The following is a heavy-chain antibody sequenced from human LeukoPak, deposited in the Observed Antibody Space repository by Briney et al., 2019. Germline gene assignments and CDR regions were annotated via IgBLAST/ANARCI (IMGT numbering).Heavy chain of an antibody. Sequence: SVKVSCKASGGTSSSYAISWVRQAPGQGLEWMGGIIPIFGTANYAQKFQGRVTITADKSTSTAYMELSSLRSEDTAVYYCASAVVVAATRFDYWGQGTLVTVSS. CDR3: ASAVVVAATRFDY. J-gene: IGHJ4*02. V-gene: IGHV1-69*06. D-gene: IGHD2-15*01. CDR2: IIPIFGTA. CDR1: GGTSSSYA.